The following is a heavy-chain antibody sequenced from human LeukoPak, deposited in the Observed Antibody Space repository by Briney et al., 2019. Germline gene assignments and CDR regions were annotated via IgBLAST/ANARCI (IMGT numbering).Heavy chain of an antibody. CDR1: GGTFSSYA. J-gene: IGHJ6*02. Sequence: SVKVSCKASGGTFSSYAISWVRQAPGQGLEWMGGIIPIFGTANYAQKFQGRVTITADESTSTAYMELSSLRSEDTAVYYCARSLGVSSGYYLGNRYGMDVWGQGTTVTVSS. CDR3: ARSLGVSSGYYLGNRYGMDV. CDR2: IIPIFGTA. D-gene: IGHD3-22*01. V-gene: IGHV1-69*13.